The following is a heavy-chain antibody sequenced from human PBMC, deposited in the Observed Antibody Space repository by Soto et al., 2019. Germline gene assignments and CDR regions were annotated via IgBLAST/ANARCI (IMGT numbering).Heavy chain of an antibody. CDR1: GFTFSGSA. CDR3: SYYDSSGYIDY. Sequence: GGSLRLSCAASGFTFSGSAMHWVRQASGKGLEWVGRIRSKANSYATAYAASVKGRFTISRDDSKNTAYLQMNSLKTEDTAVYYCSYYDSSGYIDYWGQGTLVTVSS. CDR2: IRSKANSYAT. V-gene: IGHV3-73*01. J-gene: IGHJ4*02. D-gene: IGHD3-22*01.